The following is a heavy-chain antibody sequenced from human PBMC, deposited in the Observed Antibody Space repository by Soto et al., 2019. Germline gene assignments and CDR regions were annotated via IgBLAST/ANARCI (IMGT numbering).Heavy chain of an antibody. Sequence: SVKVSLQGSGGTFISYSISWVRQAPGQGLEWMGGIIPIFGTANYAQKFQGRVTITADESTSTAYMELSSLRSEDTAVYYCARSTGLDIVLIDYWGQGTLVTVSS. CDR2: IIPIFGTA. CDR3: ARSTGLDIVLIDY. CDR1: GGTFISYS. D-gene: IGHD2-8*01. V-gene: IGHV1-69*13. J-gene: IGHJ4*02.